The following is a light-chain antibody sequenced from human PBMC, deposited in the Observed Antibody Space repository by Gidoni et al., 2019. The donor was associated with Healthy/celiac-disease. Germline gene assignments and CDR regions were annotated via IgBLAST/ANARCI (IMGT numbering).Light chain of an antibody. J-gene: IGKJ5*01. CDR1: QSVSSY. CDR3: QQRSNWPRTIT. Sequence: ELVLTQSPATLSLSPVERATLSCRASQSVSSYLAWYQQKPGQAPRLLIYDASNRATGIPARFSGSGSGTDFTLTISSLEPEDFAVYYCQQRSNWPRTITFGQGTRLEIK. V-gene: IGKV3-11*01. CDR2: DAS.